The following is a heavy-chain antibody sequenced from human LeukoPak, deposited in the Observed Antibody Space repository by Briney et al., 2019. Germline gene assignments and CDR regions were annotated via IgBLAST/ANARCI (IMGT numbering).Heavy chain of an antibody. CDR1: GYTFTSYY. J-gene: IGHJ4*02. Sequence: ASVKVSCKASGYTFTSYYMHWVRQAPGQGLEWMGIINPSGGSTSYAQKFQGRVTMTRDMSTSTVYMELSSLRSEDTAVYYCAREITIFGVVLVRVERRFDYWGQGTLVTVSS. D-gene: IGHD3-3*01. V-gene: IGHV1-46*01. CDR2: INPSGGST. CDR3: AREITIFGVVLVRVERRFDY.